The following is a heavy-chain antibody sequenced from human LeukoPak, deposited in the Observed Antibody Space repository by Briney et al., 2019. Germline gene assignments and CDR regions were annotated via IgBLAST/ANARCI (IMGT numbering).Heavy chain of an antibody. CDR2: INPSGGST. V-gene: IGHV1-46*01. CDR3: ARDYLGYSSSSSFDY. D-gene: IGHD6-6*01. J-gene: IGHJ4*02. Sequence: ASVKVSCKASGYTFTSYYMHWVRQAPGQGLEWMGIINPSGGSTSYAQKFQGRVTKTKDTSTGTVYMELSGLRSEDTAVYYCARDYLGYSSSSSFDYWGQGTLVTVSS. CDR1: GYTFTSYY.